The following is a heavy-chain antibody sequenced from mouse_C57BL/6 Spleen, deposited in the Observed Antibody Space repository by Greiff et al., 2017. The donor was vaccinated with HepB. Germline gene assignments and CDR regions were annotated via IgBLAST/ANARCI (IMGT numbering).Heavy chain of an antibody. J-gene: IGHJ4*01. V-gene: IGHV1-58*01. D-gene: IGHD4-1*01. Sequence: EVKLMESGAELVRPGSSVKMSCKTSGYTFTSYGINWVKQRPGQGLEWIGYIYIGNGYTEYNEKFKGKAKLTSDTSSSTAYMQLSSLTSEDSAIYFCARRRLGQGYAMDYWGQGTSVTVSS. CDR1: GYTFTSYG. CDR3: ARRRLGQGYAMDY. CDR2: IYIGNGYT.